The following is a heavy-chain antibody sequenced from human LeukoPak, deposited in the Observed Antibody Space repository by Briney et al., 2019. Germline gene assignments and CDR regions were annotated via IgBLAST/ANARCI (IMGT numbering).Heavy chain of an antibody. V-gene: IGHV4-34*01. J-gene: IGHJ6*02. CDR1: VGSFSGYY. CDR3: ARGEGAAAALYGMDV. D-gene: IGHD6-13*01. CDR2: INHSGST. Sequence: SETLSLTRALYVGSFSGYYWRWFRQPPGRGREWMGEINHSGSTNYNPSLNSRVTISVDTSKNQFPLRLRSVTAADTAVYYCARGEGAAAALYGMDVWGQGTTATLSS.